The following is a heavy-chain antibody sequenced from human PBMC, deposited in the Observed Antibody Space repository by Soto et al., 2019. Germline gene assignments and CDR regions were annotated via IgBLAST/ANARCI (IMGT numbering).Heavy chain of an antibody. V-gene: IGHV1-18*04. CDR3: ARDQGGSYSRGYGMDV. CDR2: ISAYNGNT. J-gene: IGHJ6*02. CDR1: GYTFTSYG. D-gene: IGHD1-26*01. Sequence: QVQLVQSGAEVKKPGASVKVSCKASGYTFTSYGISWVRQAPGQGLEWMGWISAYNGNTNYAQKLQGRVTMTTDTSTSTAYMELMSLRSDDTAVYYCARDQGGSYSRGYGMDVWGQGTTVTVSS.